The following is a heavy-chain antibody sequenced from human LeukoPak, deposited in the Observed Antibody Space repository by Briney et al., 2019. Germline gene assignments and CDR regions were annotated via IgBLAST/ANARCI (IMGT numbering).Heavy chain of an antibody. CDR2: ISSSSSYI. Sequence: GGSLRLSCAASGFTFSSYSMNWVRQAPGKGLEWVSSISSSSSYIYYADSVKGRFTIPRDNAKNSLYLQMNSLRAEDTAVYYCARDGPHTYYDILTEPFAYWGQGTLVTVSS. CDR3: ARDGPHTYYDILTEPFAY. CDR1: GFTFSSYS. D-gene: IGHD3-9*01. V-gene: IGHV3-21*01. J-gene: IGHJ4*02.